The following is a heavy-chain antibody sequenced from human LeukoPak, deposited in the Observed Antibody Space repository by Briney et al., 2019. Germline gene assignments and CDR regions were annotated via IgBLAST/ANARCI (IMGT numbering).Heavy chain of an antibody. Sequence: GASVKVSCKASGYTFTSYYIHWVRQAPGQGPEWMGMIYPRDGSTSYAQKFQGRVTVTRDTSTSTVLMELSGLRSEDTAVYYCARDQEGFDYWGQGTLVTVSS. V-gene: IGHV1-46*01. J-gene: IGHJ4*02. CDR2: IYPRDGST. CDR1: GYTFTSYY. CDR3: ARDQEGFDY.